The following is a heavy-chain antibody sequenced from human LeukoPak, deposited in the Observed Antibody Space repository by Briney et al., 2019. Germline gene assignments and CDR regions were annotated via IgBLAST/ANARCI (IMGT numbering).Heavy chain of an antibody. V-gene: IGHV4-4*07. CDR3: ARKDGDY. J-gene: IGHJ4*02. D-gene: IGHD6-6*01. CDR2: IYTSGST. Sequence: SETLSLTCAVSGASITSFHCTWFRQPAGRELEWIGLIYTSGSTLYNPSLQSRVAMSVDVTKNQLSLKLSYVTAADAATYYCARKDGDYWGQGTLVTVSS. CDR1: GASITSFH.